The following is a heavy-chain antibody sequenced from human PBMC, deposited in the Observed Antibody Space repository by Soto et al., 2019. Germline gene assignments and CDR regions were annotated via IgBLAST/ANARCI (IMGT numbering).Heavy chain of an antibody. V-gene: IGHV3-9*01. J-gene: IGHJ3*02. CDR2: LSWNSGFS. CDR3: AKGRGTIVVTDAYDI. Sequence: GGSLRLPCGGSGFSFDDYTMHWVRQAPGKGPEWVASLSWNSGFSGYADSVKGRFTISRDNAQSSVHLQMNNLRTEDTALYYCAKGRGTIVVTDAYDIWGQGTMVTVSS. D-gene: IGHD3-22*01. CDR1: GFSFDDYT.